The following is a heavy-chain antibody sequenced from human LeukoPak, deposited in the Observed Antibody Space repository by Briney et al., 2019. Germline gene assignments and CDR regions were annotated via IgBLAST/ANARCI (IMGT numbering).Heavy chain of an antibody. Sequence: SETLSLTCSVSAGSMSSYYWSWIRQPAGKGLEWIGRIHASGSTNYNPSLKSRVTMSVDTSKNQFSLKLSSVTAADTAVYYCAASSSSSGYFDYWGQGTLVTVSS. J-gene: IGHJ4*02. V-gene: IGHV4-4*07. CDR3: AASSSSSGYFDY. CDR2: IHASGST. CDR1: AGSMSSYY. D-gene: IGHD6-6*01.